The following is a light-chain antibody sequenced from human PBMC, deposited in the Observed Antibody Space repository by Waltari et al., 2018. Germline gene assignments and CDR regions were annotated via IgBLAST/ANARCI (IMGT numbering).Light chain of an antibody. CDR1: QSLLHSNGYNY. CDR3: MQALQTPFMYT. Sequence: DIVMTQSPLSLPVTPGEPASISCRSSQSLLHSNGYNYLDWYLQKPGQSPQLLINLGSNRASGVPDRFSGSGSGTDFTLKISRVEAEDVGVYYCMQALQTPFMYTFGQGTKLEIK. V-gene: IGKV2-28*01. J-gene: IGKJ2*01. CDR2: LGS.